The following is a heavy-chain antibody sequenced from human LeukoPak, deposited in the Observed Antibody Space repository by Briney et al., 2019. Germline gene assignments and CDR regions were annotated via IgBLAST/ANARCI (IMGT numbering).Heavy chain of an antibody. CDR3: ARGHRGDYLVRFDY. D-gene: IGHD4-17*01. J-gene: IGHJ4*02. Sequence: SETLSLTCTVSGGSISSYYWSWIRQPPGKGLEWIGYIYYSGSTNYNPSLKSRVTISVDTSKNQFSLKLSSVTAADTAVYYCARGHRGDYLVRFDYWGQGTLVTVSS. V-gene: IGHV4-59*12. CDR1: GGSISSYY. CDR2: IYYSGST.